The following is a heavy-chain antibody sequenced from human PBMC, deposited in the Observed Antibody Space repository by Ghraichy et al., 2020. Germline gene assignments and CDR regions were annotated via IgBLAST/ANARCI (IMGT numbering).Heavy chain of an antibody. D-gene: IGHD6-13*01. J-gene: IGHJ3*02. V-gene: IGHV4-59*01. Sequence: SETLSLTCTVSGGSISSYYWSWIRQPPGKGLEWIGYIYYSGSTNYNPSLKSRVTISVDTSKNQFSLKLSSVTAADTAVYYCARESSSSWYDAFDIWGQGTMVTVSS. CDR3: ARESSSSWYDAFDI. CDR1: GGSISSYY. CDR2: IYYSGST.